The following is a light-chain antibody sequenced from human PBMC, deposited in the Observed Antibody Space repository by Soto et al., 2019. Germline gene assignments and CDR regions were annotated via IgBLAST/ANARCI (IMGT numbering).Light chain of an antibody. Sequence: DIQVTQSPSSLSASVGDRVTITCRASQSISSYLNWYQRKPGKAPKLLIYAASSLQSGVPSRFSGSGSGTDFTLTISSLQPEDFATYYCQQSYITPPITFGQGTRLEIK. V-gene: IGKV1-39*01. CDR2: AAS. CDR1: QSISSY. CDR3: QQSYITPPIT. J-gene: IGKJ5*01.